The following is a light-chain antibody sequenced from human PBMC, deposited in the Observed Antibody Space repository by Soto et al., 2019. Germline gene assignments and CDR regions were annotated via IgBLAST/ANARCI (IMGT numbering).Light chain of an antibody. V-gene: IGKV3-20*01. CDR3: QQYGSSPFT. CDR2: DAS. J-gene: IGKJ3*01. CDR1: QSVTANF. Sequence: EIVLTQSPGTLSLSPGERATLSCRASQSVTANFLAWHQQKPGQAPMLLIYDASTMPTGIPDRFSGSGSGTDFTLTISRLQPEDFAVYYCQQYGSSPFTFGPGTKVDIK.